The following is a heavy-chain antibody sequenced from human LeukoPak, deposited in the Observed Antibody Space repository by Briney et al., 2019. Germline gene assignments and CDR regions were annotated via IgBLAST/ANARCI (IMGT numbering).Heavy chain of an antibody. Sequence: GGSLRLSCAASGFTFSNAWMNWVRQAPGKGLEWVGRIKSRTDGGTTDYAAPVKGRFTISRDDSKNTLYLQMNSLRAEDTAVYYCAKDGPHPKIAAKKYFDYWGQGTLVTVSS. D-gene: IGHD6-25*01. CDR1: GFTFSNAW. V-gene: IGHV3-15*07. CDR2: IKSRTDGGTT. J-gene: IGHJ4*02. CDR3: AKDGPHPKIAAKKYFDY.